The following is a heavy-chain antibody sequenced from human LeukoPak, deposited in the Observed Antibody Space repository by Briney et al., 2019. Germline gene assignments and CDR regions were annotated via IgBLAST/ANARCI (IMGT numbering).Heavy chain of an antibody. V-gene: IGHV4-34*01. CDR3: ARDLGQYYDTSDNWFDP. Sequence: SETLSLTCAVYGRSFSGYYWSWIRQPPGKGLEWIGEINHSGSTNYNPSLKSRVTISVDTSKNQFSLKLSSVTAADTAVYYCARDLGQYYDTSDNWFDPWGQGTLVTVSS. D-gene: IGHD3-22*01. CDR1: GRSFSGYY. CDR2: INHSGST. J-gene: IGHJ5*02.